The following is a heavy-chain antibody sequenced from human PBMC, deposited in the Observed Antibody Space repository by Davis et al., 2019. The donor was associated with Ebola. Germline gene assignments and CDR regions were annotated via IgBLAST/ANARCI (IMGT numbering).Heavy chain of an antibody. V-gene: IGHV3-48*02. Sequence: GESLKISCAASGFTFSSYSMNWVRQAPGKGLEWVSYINSSSSTIYYADSVKGRFTISRDNAKNSLYLQMNSLRDEDTAVYYCATLLDYYYDSSGYSYYYGMDVWGQGTSVTVSS. J-gene: IGHJ6*02. CDR1: GFTFSSYS. CDR3: ATLLDYYYDSSGYSYYYGMDV. CDR2: INSSSSTI. D-gene: IGHD3-22*01.